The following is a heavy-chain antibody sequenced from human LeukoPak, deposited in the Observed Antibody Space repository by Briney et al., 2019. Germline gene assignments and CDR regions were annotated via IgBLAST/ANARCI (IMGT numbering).Heavy chain of an antibody. CDR3: ARLTMVRGVIIPHYYYYYYMDV. Sequence: SETLSLTCAVYGGSFSGYYWSWIRQPPGKGLEWIGEINHSGSTNYNPSLKSRVTISVDTSKNQFSLKLSSVTAADTAVYYCARLTMVRGVIIPHYYYYYYMDVWGKGTTVTISS. J-gene: IGHJ6*03. V-gene: IGHV4-34*01. CDR1: GGSFSGYY. D-gene: IGHD3-10*01. CDR2: INHSGST.